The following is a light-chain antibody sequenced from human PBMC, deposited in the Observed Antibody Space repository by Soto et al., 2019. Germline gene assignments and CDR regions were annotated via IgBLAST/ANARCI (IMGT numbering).Light chain of an antibody. J-gene: IGLJ3*02. V-gene: IGLV2-14*01. Sequence: QSALTQPASVSGSPGQSITISCTGTSSDVGGYNYVSWYQQHPGKAPKLMICGVSNRPSGVSNRFSGSKSGNTASLTISGLQAEDEADYYCSSYTSSSNWVFGGGTKLTVL. CDR3: SSYTSSSNWV. CDR1: SSDVGGYNY. CDR2: GVS.